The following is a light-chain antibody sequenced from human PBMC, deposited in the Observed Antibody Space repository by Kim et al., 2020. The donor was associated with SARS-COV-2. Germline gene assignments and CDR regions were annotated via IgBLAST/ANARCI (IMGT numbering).Light chain of an antibody. CDR2: AAS. CDR3: QQSYSTPGT. CDR1: QSISSY. V-gene: IGKV1-39*01. Sequence: SASVGDRVTITCRASQSISSYLNWYQQKPGKAPKLLIYAASSLQSGVQSRFSGSGSGTDFTLTISSLQPEDFATYYCQQSYSTPGTFGQGTKLEI. J-gene: IGKJ2*02.